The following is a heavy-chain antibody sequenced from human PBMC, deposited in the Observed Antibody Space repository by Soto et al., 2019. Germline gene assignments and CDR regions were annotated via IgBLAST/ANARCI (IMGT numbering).Heavy chain of an antibody. CDR2: IKQDGSEK. CDR1: GFTFSSYW. J-gene: IGHJ4*02. Sequence: GGSLRLSCAASGFTFSSYWMSWVRQAPGKGLEWVANIKQDGSEKYYVDSVKGRFTISRDNAKNSPYLQMNSLRAEDTAVYYCARDPLTPQLLWFGELSPVDYWGQGTLVTVSS. CDR3: ARDPLTPQLLWFGELSPVDY. V-gene: IGHV3-7*01. D-gene: IGHD3-10*01.